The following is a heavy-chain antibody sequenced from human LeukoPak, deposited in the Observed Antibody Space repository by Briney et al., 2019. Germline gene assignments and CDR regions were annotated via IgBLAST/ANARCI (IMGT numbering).Heavy chain of an antibody. CDR3: AKAANRLYDSSLTSSYGMDV. CDR1: GFTFDDYA. Sequence: GGSLRLSCAASGFTFDDYAMHWVRQAPGKGLEWVSGISWNSGSIGYADSVKGRFTISRDNAKNSLYLQMNSLRAEDTALYYCAKAANRLYDSSLTSSYGMDVWGQGTTVTVSS. J-gene: IGHJ6*02. CDR2: ISWNSGSI. D-gene: IGHD3-22*01. V-gene: IGHV3-9*01.